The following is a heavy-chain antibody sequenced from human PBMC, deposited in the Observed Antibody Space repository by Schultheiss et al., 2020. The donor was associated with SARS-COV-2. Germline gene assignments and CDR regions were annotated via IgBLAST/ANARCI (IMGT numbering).Heavy chain of an antibody. V-gene: IGHV1-18*01. Sequence: ASVKVSCKTSGYTFTSYGISWARQAPGQGLEWMGWISGFNGNTKYAQKFQGRVSMTRDTSTNIGYMELRSLRSDDTAVYYCARDKAYDYSPPDGFHIWGQGTMVTVSS. CDR2: ISGFNGNT. D-gene: IGHD4-11*01. J-gene: IGHJ3*02. CDR3: ARDKAYDYSPPDGFHI. CDR1: GYTFTSYG.